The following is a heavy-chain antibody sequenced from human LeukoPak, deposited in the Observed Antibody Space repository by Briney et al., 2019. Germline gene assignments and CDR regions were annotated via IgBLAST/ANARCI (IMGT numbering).Heavy chain of an antibody. J-gene: IGHJ4*02. CDR2: ISSSSSTI. CDR1: GFTFSSYS. D-gene: IGHD4-23*01. Sequence: GGSLSLSCAASGFTFSSYSMNWVRQAPGRGLEWVSYISSSSSTIYYADSVKGRFTISRDNAKNSLYLQMSSLRDEDTAVYYCARTSTVVTPGYWGQGTLVTVSS. CDR3: ARTSTVVTPGY. V-gene: IGHV3-48*02.